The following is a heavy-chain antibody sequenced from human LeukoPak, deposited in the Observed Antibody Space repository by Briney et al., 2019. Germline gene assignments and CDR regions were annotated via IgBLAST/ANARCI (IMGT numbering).Heavy chain of an antibody. CDR1: GYTFTSYA. CDR2: INAGNGNT. D-gene: IGHD1/OR15-1a*01. V-gene: IGHV1-3*01. CDR3: AREYAGNTYYYMDV. J-gene: IGHJ6*03. Sequence: GASVKVSCKASGYTFTSYAMHWVRQAPGQRLEWMGWINAGNGNTKYSQKFQGRVTITRDTSASTAYMELSSLRSEDTAVYYCAREYAGNTYYYMDVWGKGTTVTVSS.